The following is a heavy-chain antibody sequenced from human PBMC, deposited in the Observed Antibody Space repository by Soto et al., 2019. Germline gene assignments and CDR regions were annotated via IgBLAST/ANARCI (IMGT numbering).Heavy chain of an antibody. CDR3: ASLRGSGTTYLLDY. D-gene: IGHD3-10*01. J-gene: IGHJ4*02. Sequence: QVQLQESGPGLLQPSQTLSLTCTVSGGSISNDDYYWSWVRQQPGQGLDWIGYIFYNGNSYYNPSLRSHTTISVDTSKNQFSLKVTSGTAADTAVYYGASLRGSGTTYLLDYWGQGTLVNVSS. CDR1: GGSISNDDYY. V-gene: IGHV4-31*01. CDR2: IFYNGNS.